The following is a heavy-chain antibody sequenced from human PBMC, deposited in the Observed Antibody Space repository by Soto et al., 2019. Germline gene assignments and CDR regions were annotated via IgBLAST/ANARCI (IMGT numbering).Heavy chain of an antibody. V-gene: IGHV3-30*18. CDR1: GFTFSSYG. CDR2: ISYDGTNK. CDR3: AEGYGGSSLYIGDY. Sequence: QVQLVESGGGVVQPGRSLRLSCAASGFTFSSYGIHWVRQAPGKGLEWVAVISYDGTNKYYADSVKGRFTISRDNSKNTLYLQMNSLRAEDTAVYYCAEGYGGSSLYIGDYWGQGTLVTVSS. J-gene: IGHJ4*02. D-gene: IGHD6-13*01.